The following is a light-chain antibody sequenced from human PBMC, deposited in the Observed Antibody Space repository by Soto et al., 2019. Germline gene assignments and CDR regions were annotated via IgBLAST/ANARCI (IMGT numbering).Light chain of an antibody. CDR1: QSISSY. J-gene: IGKJ2*01. Sequence: DIQMTQSPSSLSASVGDRVTITCRASQSISSYLNWYQQKPGKAPKLLIYAASSLQSGVPSRFSGSGSGKDFTLTISSLKPEDFATYYCQQSYSTPYTFGQGTKVDIK. CDR2: AAS. CDR3: QQSYSTPYT. V-gene: IGKV1-39*01.